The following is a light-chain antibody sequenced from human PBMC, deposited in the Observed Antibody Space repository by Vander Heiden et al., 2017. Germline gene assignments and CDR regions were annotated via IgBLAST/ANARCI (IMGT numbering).Light chain of an antibody. CDR1: SPNIGAGYE. CDR3: QSYDSSLSGFVV. Sequence: QSVLTQPPSVSGAPGQRVTISCTGSSPNIGAGYEVHGYQQLPGTAPKLLIYGNSNRPSGVPDRFSGSKSGTSASLAITGLQAEDEADYYCQSYDSSLSGFVVFGGGTKLTVL. CDR2: GNS. V-gene: IGLV1-40*01. J-gene: IGLJ2*01.